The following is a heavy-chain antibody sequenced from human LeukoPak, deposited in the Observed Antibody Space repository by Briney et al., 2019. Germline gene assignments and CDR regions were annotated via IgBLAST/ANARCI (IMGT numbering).Heavy chain of an antibody. Sequence: QPGGSLRLSCAASGFTFSSYAMNWVRQAPGKGLEWVAVISYDGSNKYYADSVKGRFTISRDNSKNTLYLQMNSLRAEDTAVYYCARGGYSSGWALGGYYYGMDVWGQGTTVTASS. V-gene: IGHV3-30-3*01. CDR1: GFTFSSYA. J-gene: IGHJ6*02. D-gene: IGHD6-19*01. CDR3: ARGGYSSGWALGGYYYGMDV. CDR2: ISYDGSNK.